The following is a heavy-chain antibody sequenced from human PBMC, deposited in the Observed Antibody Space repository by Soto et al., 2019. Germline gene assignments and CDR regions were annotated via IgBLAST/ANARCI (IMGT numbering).Heavy chain of an antibody. J-gene: IGHJ3*02. CDR3: ATDRYGDFVFDI. CDR1: GFTFSSYS. V-gene: IGHV3-48*01. D-gene: IGHD4-17*01. CDR2: ISSSSSII. Sequence: EVQLVESGGGLVQPGGSLRLSCAASGFTFSSYSMNWIRQAPGKGLEWVSYISSSSSIIYYADSVQGRFTVSRDNAKNSLYLQMNSLGAEDTAVYYCATDRYGDFVFDIWGQGTMVTVSS.